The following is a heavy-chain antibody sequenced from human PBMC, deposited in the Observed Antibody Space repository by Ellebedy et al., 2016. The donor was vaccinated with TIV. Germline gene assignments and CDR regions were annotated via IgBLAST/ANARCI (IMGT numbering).Heavy chain of an antibody. CDR1: GFTFSSYA. CDR3: AKARRLLRYFGGPYYYYGMDV. J-gene: IGHJ6*02. V-gene: IGHV3-23*01. CDR2: ISASGGST. D-gene: IGHD3-9*01. Sequence: GGSLRLXXAASGFTFSSYAMSWVRQAPGKGLEWVSSISASGGSTYYTDSVKGRFTTSRDNSKNTLCLQMNSLRADDTAVYYCAKARRLLRYFGGPYYYYGMDVWGQGTLVTVSS.